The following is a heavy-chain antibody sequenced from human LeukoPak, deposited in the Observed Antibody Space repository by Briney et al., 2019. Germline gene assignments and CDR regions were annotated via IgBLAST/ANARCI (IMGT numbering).Heavy chain of an antibody. CDR2: INPNSGAT. J-gene: IGHJ4*02. Sequence: ASVKVSCKASGYTFTDYYMHWVRQAPGQGLEWMGWINPNSGATNYAQKFQGRVIMTSDTPSSTAYMDLTSLRSDDTAVYFCAISALRGGMYYFDYWGQGTLVTVSS. D-gene: IGHD4-23*01. CDR3: AISALRGGMYYFDY. V-gene: IGHV1-2*02. CDR1: GYTFTDYY.